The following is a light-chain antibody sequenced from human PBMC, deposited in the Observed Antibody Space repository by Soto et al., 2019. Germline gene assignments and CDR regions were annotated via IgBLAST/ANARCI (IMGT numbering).Light chain of an antibody. CDR1: QIISSY. CDR2: AAS. V-gene: IGKV1-39*01. J-gene: IGKJ4*01. CDR3: QQSYSTLT. Sequence: DIQMTQSASSLSASVGASVTITRRASQIISSYLNWYQQKPGKAPKILIYAASSLHSGVPSRLSGSGSGTDFTLTISSMQPEDFATYYCQQSYSTLTFGGGTKVDIK.